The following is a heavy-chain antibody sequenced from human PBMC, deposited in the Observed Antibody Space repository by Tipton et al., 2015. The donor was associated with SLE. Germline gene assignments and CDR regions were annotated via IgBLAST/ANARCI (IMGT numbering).Heavy chain of an antibody. CDR2: INSSGST. Sequence: TLSLTCTVSGGSISSYDWSWIRQPAGKGLEWIGRINSSGSTNYNPALRSRVTMSVDTSKNQFSLRLTSVIAADTAVYYCARDSTRWSFWGQGTLVTVSS. J-gene: IGHJ4*02. CDR3: ARDSTRWSF. V-gene: IGHV4-4*07. CDR1: GGSISSYD. D-gene: IGHD2/OR15-2a*01.